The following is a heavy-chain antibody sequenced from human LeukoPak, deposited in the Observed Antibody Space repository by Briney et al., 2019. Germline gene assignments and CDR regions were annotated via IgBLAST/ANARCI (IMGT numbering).Heavy chain of an antibody. CDR2: IYYSGST. CDR3: ARCRGMGSSFVRD. Sequence: SETLSLTCTVSGGSISSSSYYWGWIRQPPGKGLEWIGSIYYSGSTYYNPSLKSRVTISVDTSKNQFSLKLSSVTAADTAVYYCARCRGMGSSFVRDWGRGTLVTVSS. V-gene: IGHV4-39*07. CDR1: GGSISSSSYY. J-gene: IGHJ4*02. D-gene: IGHD6-13*01.